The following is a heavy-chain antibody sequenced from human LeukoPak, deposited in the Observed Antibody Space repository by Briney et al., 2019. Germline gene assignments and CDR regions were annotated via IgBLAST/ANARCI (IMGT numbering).Heavy chain of an antibody. CDR1: GGSISSSSYY. Sequence: SETLSLTCTVSGGSISSSSYYWGWIRQPPGKGLEWIGSIYYSGSTYYNPSLKSRVTISVDTSKNQFSLKLSSVTAADTAVYYFATDPYNWSPYWYFDLWGRGTLVTVSS. CDR3: ATDPYNWSPYWYFDL. V-gene: IGHV4-39*07. CDR2: IYYSGST. D-gene: IGHD1-20*01. J-gene: IGHJ2*01.